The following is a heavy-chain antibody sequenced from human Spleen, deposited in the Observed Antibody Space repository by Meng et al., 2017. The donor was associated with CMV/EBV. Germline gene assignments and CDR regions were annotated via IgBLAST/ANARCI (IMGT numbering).Heavy chain of an antibody. CDR1: GFTFDDYA. Sequence: LSLTCAASGFTFDDYAMHWVRQAPGKGLEWVSGISWNSGSIGYADSVKGRFTISRDNAKNSLYLQMNSLRAEDMALYYCAKDRGKQHRGPFDYWGQGTLVTVSS. J-gene: IGHJ4*02. CDR2: ISWNSGSI. V-gene: IGHV3-9*03. D-gene: IGHD6-13*01. CDR3: AKDRGKQHRGPFDY.